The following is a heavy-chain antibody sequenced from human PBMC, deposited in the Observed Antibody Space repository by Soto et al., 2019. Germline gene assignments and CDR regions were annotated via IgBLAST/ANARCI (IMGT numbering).Heavy chain of an antibody. D-gene: IGHD2-15*01. J-gene: IGHJ5*02. V-gene: IGHV4-34*01. Sequence: QVQLQQWGAGLLKPSETLSLTCAVYGGSFSGYYWSWIRQPPGKGLEWIGEINHSGSTNYNPSLKRRVTISVDTSKNQFSLKLSSVTAADTAVYYCARGATAVVVAAQMPNWFDPWGQGTLVTVSS. CDR2: INHSGST. CDR3: ARGATAVVVAAQMPNWFDP. CDR1: GGSFSGYY.